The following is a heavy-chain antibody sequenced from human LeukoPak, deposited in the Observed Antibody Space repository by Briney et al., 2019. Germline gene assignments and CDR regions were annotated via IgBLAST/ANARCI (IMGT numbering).Heavy chain of an antibody. CDR1: GYTFSGYG. J-gene: IGHJ4*02. D-gene: IGHD1-26*01. Sequence: GASVKVSCKASGYTFSGYGISWVRQAPGQGLEWMGWISAYNSNTNYAQKFQGRVIMTTDTSTRTAYMELRSLRSDDTAVYYCARDGFRGATDYWGQGTLVTVSS. V-gene: IGHV1-18*01. CDR3: ARDGFRGATDY. CDR2: ISAYNSNT.